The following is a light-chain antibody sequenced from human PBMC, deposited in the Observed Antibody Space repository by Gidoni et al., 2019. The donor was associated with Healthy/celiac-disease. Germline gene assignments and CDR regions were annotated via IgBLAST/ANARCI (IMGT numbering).Light chain of an antibody. CDR2: ADS. J-gene: IGLJ3*02. Sequence: SSVLTHPPSVSVAPGQTARITCGGNNIGSKSVHWYQQKPGPAPVLVVDADSDRPSGIPERFSGSNSGNTATLTISRVEAGDEADYYCQVWDSSSDHRVFGGGTKLTVL. CDR3: QVWDSSSDHRV. V-gene: IGLV3-21*02. CDR1: NIGSKS.